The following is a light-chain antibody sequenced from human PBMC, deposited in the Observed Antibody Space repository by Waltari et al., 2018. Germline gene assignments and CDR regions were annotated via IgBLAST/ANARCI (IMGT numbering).Light chain of an antibody. V-gene: IGKV3-20*01. CDR2: GAS. CDR3: QHYVRLPVT. CDR1: QSVGRT. J-gene: IGKJ1*01. Sequence: EIVLPQSPGTLSLSPGERATLSCRASQSVGRTLAWYQQKPGQAPRLLIYGASTRATGIPEGFSGGGSGTDFSLTISRLEPEDFAVYYCQHYVRLPVTFGQGTKVEI.